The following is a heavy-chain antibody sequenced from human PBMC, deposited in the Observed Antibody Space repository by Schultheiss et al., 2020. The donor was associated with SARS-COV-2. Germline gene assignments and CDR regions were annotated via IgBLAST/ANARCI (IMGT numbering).Heavy chain of an antibody. CDR1: GYSISSGHY. Sequence: SETLSLTCAVSGYSISSGHYWGWIRQPPGKGLEWIGSIYHSGSTYYNPSLKSRVTISVDTSKNQFSLKLSSVTAADTAVYYCATGYCSGGSCYPLDYWGQGTLVTVSS. V-gene: IGHV4-38-2*01. CDR2: IYHSGST. J-gene: IGHJ4*02. CDR3: ATGYCSGGSCYPLDY. D-gene: IGHD2-15*01.